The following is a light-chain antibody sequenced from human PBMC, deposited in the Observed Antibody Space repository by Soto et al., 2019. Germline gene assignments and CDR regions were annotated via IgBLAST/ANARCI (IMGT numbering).Light chain of an antibody. Sequence: EIVLTQSPGTLSLSPGERATLSCRASQSVSSSYLAWYQQKPGQAPRLLIYGASSRATGIPDRFSGSGSGTDFTLTISRLEPEDFAVYYCQQYGSSLPTTYGQGTLLDIK. J-gene: IGKJ5*01. V-gene: IGKV3-20*01. CDR3: QQYGSSLPTT. CDR1: QSVSSSY. CDR2: GAS.